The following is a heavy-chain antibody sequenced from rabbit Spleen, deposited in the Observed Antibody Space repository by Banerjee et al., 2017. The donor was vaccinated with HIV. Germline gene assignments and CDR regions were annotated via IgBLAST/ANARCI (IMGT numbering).Heavy chain of an antibody. J-gene: IGHJ6*01. D-gene: IGHD1-1*01. CDR3: ARDTSTSFSSYGMDL. CDR2: IELGSSGFT. V-gene: IGHV1S45*01. Sequence: QEQLVESGGGLVKPGASLTLTCIASGVSFSGSSYMCWVRQAPGKGLEWIACIELGSSGFTYFASWAKGRFTISKTSSTTVTLQATSLAAADTATYFCARDTSTSFSSYGMDLWGPGTLVTVS. CDR1: GVSFSGSSY.